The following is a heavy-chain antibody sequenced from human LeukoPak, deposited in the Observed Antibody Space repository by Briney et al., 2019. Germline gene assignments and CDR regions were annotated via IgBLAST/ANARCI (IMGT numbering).Heavy chain of an antibody. D-gene: IGHD1-26*01. CDR1: GDYLTSNYY. CDR3: GRLRVGSTREDS. Sequence: SETLSLTCTVSGDYLTSNYYWAWIRQPPGKGLEWIGSIHYTAGSNLSPSLKSRITISVDTSNSQFSLKLTSLTDADTAIYYCGRLRVGSTREDSWGQGTLVTVSS. J-gene: IGHJ4*02. V-gene: IGHV4-39*01. CDR2: IHYTAGS.